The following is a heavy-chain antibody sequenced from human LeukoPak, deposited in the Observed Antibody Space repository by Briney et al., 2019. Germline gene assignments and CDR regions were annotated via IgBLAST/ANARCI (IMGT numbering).Heavy chain of an antibody. D-gene: IGHD3-22*01. V-gene: IGHV3-74*01. CDR2: IKSDGSST. CDR3: ARDYYDEGYYFDY. Sequence: GGSLRLSCAASGFTSSNNWLHWVRQAPGKGLVWVSRIKSDGSSTYYADSVKGRFTISRDNAKNTLYLQMNSLRAEDTAVYYCARDYYDEGYYFDYWGQGTLVTVSS. J-gene: IGHJ4*02. CDR1: GFTSSNNW.